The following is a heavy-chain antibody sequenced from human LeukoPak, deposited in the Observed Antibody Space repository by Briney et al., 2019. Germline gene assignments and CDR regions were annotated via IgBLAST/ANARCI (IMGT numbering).Heavy chain of an antibody. Sequence: GGSLRLSCAASGFTFSIYTINWVRQAPGKGLEWVSSISSSSSYIYYADSVKGRLTISRDNAKNSLYLQMNSLRAEDTAVYYCARGDGRGSYKGYYFVYWGRGALVTVSS. CDR1: GFTFSIYT. J-gene: IGHJ4*02. CDR3: ARGDGRGSYKGYYFVY. D-gene: IGHD1-26*01. CDR2: ISSSSSYI. V-gene: IGHV3-21*01.